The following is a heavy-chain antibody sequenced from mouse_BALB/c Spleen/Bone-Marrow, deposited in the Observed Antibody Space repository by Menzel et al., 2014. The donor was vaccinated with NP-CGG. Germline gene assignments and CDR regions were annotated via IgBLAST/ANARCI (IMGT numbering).Heavy chain of an antibody. CDR1: GFNFKNNA. D-gene: IGHD1-1*01. CDR3: ARAGYGSNYVAALAY. J-gene: IGHJ4*01. CDR2: ISSGGST. Sequence: DVKLEQSGGGLVKPGGSLKFSCTASGFNFKNNALSWVRQTPEKSLEWVACISSGGSTYYSDSVKGRFTISRDNSRNILYLQMNSLRSEDTAMYYCARAGYGSNYVAALAYWGQGTPVTVSS. V-gene: IGHV5-6-5*01.